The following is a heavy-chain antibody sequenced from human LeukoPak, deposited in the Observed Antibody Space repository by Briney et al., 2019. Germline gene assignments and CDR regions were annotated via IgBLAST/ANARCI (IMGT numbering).Heavy chain of an antibody. V-gene: IGHV1-8*01. J-gene: IGHJ5*02. CDR2: MNPNSGNT. Sequence: ASVKVSCKASGYTFTSYDINWVRQATGQGLEWMGWMNPNSGNTGYAQKFQGRVTMTRNTSISTAYMELSSLRSEDTAVYYCAREAAAGTGLDPWGQGTLVTVSS. CDR1: GYTFTSYD. D-gene: IGHD6-13*01. CDR3: AREAAAGTGLDP.